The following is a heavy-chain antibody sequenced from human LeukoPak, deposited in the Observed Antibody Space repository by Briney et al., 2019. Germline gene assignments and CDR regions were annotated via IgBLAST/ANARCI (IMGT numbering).Heavy chain of an antibody. CDR2: FDPEDGET. CDR3: ATGGSKWELYFDY. D-gene: IGHD1-26*01. J-gene: IGHJ4*02. V-gene: IGHV1-24*01. CDR1: GYTLTELS. Sequence: ASVKVSCKVSGYTLTELSMHWVRQASGKGLEWMGGFDPEDGETIYAQEFQGRVTMTEDTSTDTAYMELSSLRSEDTAVYYCATGGSKWELYFDYWGQGTLVTVSS.